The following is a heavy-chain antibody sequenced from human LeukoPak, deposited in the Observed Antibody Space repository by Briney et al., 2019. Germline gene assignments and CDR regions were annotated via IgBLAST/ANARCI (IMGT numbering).Heavy chain of an antibody. CDR1: GFTFDDYG. J-gene: IGHJ4*02. Sequence: GGSLRLSCAASGFTFDDYGMHWVRQAPGKGLEWVSGISWNSGLIGYADSVKGRFTISRDNAKNSLYLQMNSLREENTALYYCAKGESNMVRGPVRYWGQGTLVTVSS. D-gene: IGHD3-10*01. CDR2: ISWNSGLI. V-gene: IGHV3-9*01. CDR3: AKGESNMVRGPVRY.